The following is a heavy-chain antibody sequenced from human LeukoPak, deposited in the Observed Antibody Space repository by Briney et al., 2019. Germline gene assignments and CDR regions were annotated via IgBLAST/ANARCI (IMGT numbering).Heavy chain of an antibody. Sequence: PSETLSLTCTVSGGSISSYYWSWIRQPPGKGLEWIGYIYYSGSTYYNPSLKSRVTISVDTSKNQFSLRLSSVTAADTAVYYCARPQYCSGTSCYWFDPWGQGTLVTVSS. V-gene: IGHV4-59*12. D-gene: IGHD2-2*01. CDR2: IYYSGST. J-gene: IGHJ5*02. CDR3: ARPQYCSGTSCYWFDP. CDR1: GGSISSYY.